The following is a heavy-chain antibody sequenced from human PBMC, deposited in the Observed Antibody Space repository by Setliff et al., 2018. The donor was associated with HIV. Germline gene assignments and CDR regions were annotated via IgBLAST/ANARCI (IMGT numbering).Heavy chain of an antibody. CDR2: IDWDDDK. Sequence: SGPTLVNPTQTLTLTCTFSGFSLSTSKMGVGWIRQPPGKALEWLARIDWDDDKYYSTSLKTRLTISRDTSKNQVVLRMTNMDPVDTATYYCARFLFFGGNWLDPWGQGTLVTVSS. CDR3: ARFLFFGGNWLDP. J-gene: IGHJ5*02. V-gene: IGHV2-70*12. CDR1: GFSLSTSKMG. D-gene: IGHD3-16*01.